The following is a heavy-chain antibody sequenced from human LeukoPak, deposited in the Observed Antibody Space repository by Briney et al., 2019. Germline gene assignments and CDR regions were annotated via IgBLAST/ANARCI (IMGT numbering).Heavy chain of an antibody. V-gene: IGHV4-30-2*01. CDR2: IYHSGST. D-gene: IGHD3-22*01. CDR1: GGSISSGGYS. Sequence: SETLSLTCAVSGGSISSGGYSWSWIRQPPGKGLEWIGYIYHSGSTYYNPSLESRVTISVDRSKNQFSLKLSSVTAAGTAVYYCARDRRDYYDSSGYYEGSWFDPWGQGTLVTVSS. CDR3: ARDRRDYYDSSGYYEGSWFDP. J-gene: IGHJ5*02.